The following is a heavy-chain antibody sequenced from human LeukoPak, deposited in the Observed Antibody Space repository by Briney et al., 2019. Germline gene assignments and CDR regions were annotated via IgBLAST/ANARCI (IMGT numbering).Heavy chain of an antibody. CDR1: GFTFSSYG. D-gene: IGHD2-2*01. V-gene: IGHV3-23*01. CDR2: ITYSSDTT. J-gene: IGHJ6*03. Sequence: GGSLRLSCAASGFTFSSYGMTWVRQAPGKGLEWVSVITYSSDTTYYADSVKGRFTISRDNSKNTLYLQMNSLRAEDTAVYYCAKGYDTTYYHYYFMDVWGKGTTVTISS. CDR3: AKGYDTTYYHYYFMDV.